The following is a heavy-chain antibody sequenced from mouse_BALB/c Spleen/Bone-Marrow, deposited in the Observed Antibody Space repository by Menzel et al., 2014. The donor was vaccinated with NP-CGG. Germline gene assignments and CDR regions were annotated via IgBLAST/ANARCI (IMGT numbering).Heavy chain of an antibody. CDR3: ARGSYYFDY. CDR1: GYSITSDYA. CDR2: ISYSGAT. J-gene: IGHJ2*01. V-gene: IGHV3-2*02. Sequence: EVQGVESGPGLVKPSQSLSLPRTVTGYSITSDYAWNWIRQFPGNTLEWMGYISYSGATTYNPSLKSRISITRDTSKNQFFLQLNSVTTEDTATYYCARGSYYFDYWGQGTTLTVSS. D-gene: IGHD3-1*01.